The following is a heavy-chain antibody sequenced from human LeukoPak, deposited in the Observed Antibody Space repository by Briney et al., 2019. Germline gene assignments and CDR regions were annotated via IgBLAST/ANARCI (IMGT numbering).Heavy chain of an antibody. J-gene: IGHJ4*02. Sequence: SVRVSCKASGGTFSSYAISWVRQAPGQGLEWMGGIIPIFGTANYAQKFQGRVTITADKSTSTAYMELSSLRSEDTAVYYCARGRRGSYPNFDYWGQGTLVTVSS. D-gene: IGHD1-26*01. V-gene: IGHV1-69*06. CDR2: IIPIFGTA. CDR1: GGTFSSYA. CDR3: ARGRRGSYPNFDY.